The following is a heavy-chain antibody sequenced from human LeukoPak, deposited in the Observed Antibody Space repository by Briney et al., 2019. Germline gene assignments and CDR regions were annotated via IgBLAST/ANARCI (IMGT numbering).Heavy chain of an antibody. J-gene: IGHJ3*02. V-gene: IGHV1-46*01. CDR2: INPSGGST. D-gene: IGHD2-2*01. Sequence: ASVKVSCKASVYTFTSYYMHWVRQAPGQGLEWMGIINPSGGSTSYAQKFQGRVTMTRDTSTSTVYMELSSLRSADTAVYYCASGEYCSSTSCSTRIDSINIWSQWTMVTVSS. CDR3: ASGEYCSSTSCSTRIDSINI. CDR1: VYTFTSYY.